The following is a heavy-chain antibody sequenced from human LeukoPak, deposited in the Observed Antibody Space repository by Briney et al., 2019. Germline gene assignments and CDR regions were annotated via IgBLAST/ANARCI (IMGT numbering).Heavy chain of an antibody. V-gene: IGHV3-7*04. CDR3: ARGGSYYFDY. J-gene: IGHJ4*02. CDR2: MKPDGSEK. D-gene: IGHD1-26*01. Sequence: GGSLRLSCAASGFTFTTYWMSWVRQAPGKGLEWVANMKPDGSEKYYVDSVKGRFTISRDNAMNSLYLQMNSLRAEDTAVYYCARGGSYYFDYWGQGTLVTVSS. CDR1: GFTFTTYW.